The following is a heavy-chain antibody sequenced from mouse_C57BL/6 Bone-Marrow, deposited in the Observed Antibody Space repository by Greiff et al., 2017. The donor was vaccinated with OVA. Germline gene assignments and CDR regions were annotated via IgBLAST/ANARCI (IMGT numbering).Heavy chain of an antibody. CDR3: ARRGLRLAWFAY. D-gene: IGHD1-2*01. CDR2: INTGNGRT. J-gene: IGHJ3*01. CDR1: GYTFTSYW. V-gene: IGHV1S81*02. Sequence: QVQLQQPGAELVKPGASVKLSCKASGYTFTSYWIHWVKQRPGQGLEWIGEINTGNGRTNYNEKFKTKATLTVDKSSSTAYMQLSSLTSEDSVVYYCARRGLRLAWFAYWGQGTLVTVSA.